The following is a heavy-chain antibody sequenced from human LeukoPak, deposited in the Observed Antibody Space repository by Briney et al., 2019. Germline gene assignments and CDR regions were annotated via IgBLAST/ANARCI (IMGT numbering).Heavy chain of an antibody. V-gene: IGHV3-48*04. CDR1: GFTFSSYS. Sequence: GGSLRLSCAASGFTFSSYSMNWVRQAPGKGLEWISYIDSRGTVTYYIGSVKGRFTISRDNAKNSLYLQMNSLRAEDTAVYYCAELGITMIGGVWGKGTTVTISS. CDR2: IDSRGTVT. D-gene: IGHD3-10*02. J-gene: IGHJ6*04. CDR3: AELGITMIGGV.